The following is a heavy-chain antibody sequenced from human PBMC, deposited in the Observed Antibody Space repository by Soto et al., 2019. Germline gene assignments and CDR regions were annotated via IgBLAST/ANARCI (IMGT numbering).Heavy chain of an antibody. Sequence: QVQLQQWGAGLLKPSETLSLTCAVYGGSFSGYYWSWIRQPPGKGLEWIGEINHSGSTNYNPSLKSRVTISVDTSKNQFSLKLSSVTAADTAVYYCARVSSSGWYINWLDPWGQGTLVTVSS. CDR1: GGSFSGYY. J-gene: IGHJ5*02. D-gene: IGHD6-19*01. CDR2: INHSGST. V-gene: IGHV4-34*01. CDR3: ARVSSSGWYINWLDP.